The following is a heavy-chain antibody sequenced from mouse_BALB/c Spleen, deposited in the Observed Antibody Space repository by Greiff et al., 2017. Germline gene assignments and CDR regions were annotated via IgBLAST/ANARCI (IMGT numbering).Heavy chain of an antibody. D-gene: IGHD1-1*01. CDR1: GFTFSDYY. CDR3: ASYYYGGSYGFAY. Sequence: EVKLVESGGGLVKPGGSLKLSCAASGFTFSDYYMYWVRQTPEKRLEWVATISDGGSYTYYPDSVKGRFTISRDNAKNNLYLQMSSLKSEDTAMYYCASYYYGGSYGFAYWGQGTLVTVSA. CDR2: ISDGGSYT. V-gene: IGHV5-4*02. J-gene: IGHJ3*01.